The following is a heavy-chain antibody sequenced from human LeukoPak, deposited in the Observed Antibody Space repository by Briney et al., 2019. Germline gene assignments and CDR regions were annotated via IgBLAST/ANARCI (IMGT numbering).Heavy chain of an antibody. CDR1: DFTFPNYA. CDR2: ICYVGSNK. V-gene: IGHV3-33*08. CDR3: ARDRIVGMDV. D-gene: IGHD2-15*01. J-gene: IGHJ6*04. Sequence: AGGSLRLSCVASDFTFPNYAMTWVRLAPGKGLEWVAVICYVGSNKYYADSVKGRLAISRDNSKNTLYLQMNSLRAEDTAVYYCARDRIVGMDVWGKGTTVTVSS.